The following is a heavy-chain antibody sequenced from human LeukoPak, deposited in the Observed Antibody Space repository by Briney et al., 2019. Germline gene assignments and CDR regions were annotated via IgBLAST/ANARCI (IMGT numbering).Heavy chain of an antibody. J-gene: IGHJ5*02. CDR1: GYTFTSYY. D-gene: IGHD1-26*01. Sequence: ASVKVSCKASGYTFTSYYMHWVRQAPGQGLEWMGIINPSGGSTSYAQKFQGRVTMTRNTSISTAYMELSSLRSEDTAVYYCAREMVGATKANWFDPWGQGTLVTVSS. V-gene: IGHV1-46*01. CDR2: INPSGGST. CDR3: AREMVGATKANWFDP.